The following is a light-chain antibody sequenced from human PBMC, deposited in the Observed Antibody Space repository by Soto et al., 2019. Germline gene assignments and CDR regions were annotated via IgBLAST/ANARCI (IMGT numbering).Light chain of an antibody. V-gene: IGKV3-11*01. CDR2: DAS. CDR3: QQRSNWPPRLT. CDR1: QSVSSY. J-gene: IGKJ4*01. Sequence: EIVLTQSPATLSLSPGERATLSCMASQSVSSYLAWYQQKPGQAPRLLIYDASNRATGIPARFSGSGSGTDFTLTISSPEPEDFAVYYCQQRSNWPPRLTFGGGTKVDNK.